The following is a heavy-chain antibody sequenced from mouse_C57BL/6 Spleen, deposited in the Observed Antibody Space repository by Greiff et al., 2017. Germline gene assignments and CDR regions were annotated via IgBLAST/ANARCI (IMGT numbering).Heavy chain of an antibody. CDR2: IDPENGDT. CDR1: GFNIKDDY. V-gene: IGHV14-4*01. J-gene: IGHJ4*01. CDR3: TRYSNYYAMDY. D-gene: IGHD2-5*01. Sequence: VHVKQSGAELVRPGASVKLSCTASGFNIKDDYMHWVKQRPEQGLEWIGWIDPENGDTEYASKFQGKATITADTSSNTAYLQLSSLTSEDTAVYYCTRYSNYYAMDYWGQGTSVTVSS.